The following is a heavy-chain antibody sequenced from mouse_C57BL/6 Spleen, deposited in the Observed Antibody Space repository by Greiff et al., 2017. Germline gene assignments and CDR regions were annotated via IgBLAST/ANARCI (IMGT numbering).Heavy chain of an antibody. CDR3: ARNYGNFDY. J-gene: IGHJ2*01. V-gene: IGHV1-20*01. CDR1: GYSFTGYF. D-gene: IGHD2-1*01. Sequence: EVQLQQSGPELVKPGASVKISCKASGYSFTGYFMNWVMQSHGQSLEWIGRINPYNGDTFYNQKFKGKATLTVDKSSSTAHMELRSLTSEDSAVYYCARNYGNFDYWGQGTTLTVSS. CDR2: INPYNGDT.